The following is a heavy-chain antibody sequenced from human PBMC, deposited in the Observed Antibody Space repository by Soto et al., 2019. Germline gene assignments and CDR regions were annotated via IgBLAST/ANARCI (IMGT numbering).Heavy chain of an antibody. CDR1: GKPITGTGY. J-gene: IGHJ4*02. D-gene: IGHD2-15*01. V-gene: IGHV4-38-2*01. CDR3: ARGWYYFDF. CDR2: IYYGGTT. Sequence: SETLSLTFDVPGKPITGTGYWGWIRQCPGKGLEWIGSIYYGGTTYYNPSLRSRLAISIDTSKNQFSLRLSSVTAADTALYYCARGWYYFDFWGQGTLVTVSS.